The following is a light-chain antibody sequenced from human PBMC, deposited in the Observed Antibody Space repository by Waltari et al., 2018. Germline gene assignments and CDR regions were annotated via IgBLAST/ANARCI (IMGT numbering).Light chain of an antibody. CDR1: RSDVGGYKN. J-gene: IGLJ1*01. CDR2: DVN. Sequence: QSALTQPASVSGSPGQSITISSTGARSDVGGYKNVAWYQQHPDKAPKLMLYDVNNRPSGVSNRFSGSKSGNTASLTISSLQAEDEADYYCSSYTSSTIPVFGTGTKVTVL. V-gene: IGLV2-14*03. CDR3: SSYTSSTIPV.